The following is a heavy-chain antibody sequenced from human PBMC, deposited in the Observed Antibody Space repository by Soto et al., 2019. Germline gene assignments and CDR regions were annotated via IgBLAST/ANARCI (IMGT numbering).Heavy chain of an antibody. J-gene: IGHJ4*02. CDR3: AHRRPTHLTFAY. CDR2: IYWDDDK. Sequence: GLDLKWLALIYWDDDKRYSPSLESRLTITKYPSKDQVVLTMTNMDPIDTATYYCAHRRPTHLTFAYWGQGALVTVSS. D-gene: IGHD1-1*01. V-gene: IGHV2-5*02.